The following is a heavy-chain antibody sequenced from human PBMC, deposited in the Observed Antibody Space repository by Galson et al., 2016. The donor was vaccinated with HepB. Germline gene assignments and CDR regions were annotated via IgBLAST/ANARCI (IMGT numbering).Heavy chain of an antibody. CDR2: INPSGRGT. D-gene: IGHD3-16*01. CDR3: ARAGHYYASGADY. V-gene: IGHV1-46*01. Sequence: SVKVSCKASGYIFISYYVHWVRQAPGQGLEWMGRINPSGRGTTYAQKFQGRATLTRDTSTSTDYMEVTSLRSDDTAVYYCARAGHYYASGADYWGQGTLVTVSS. CDR1: GYIFISYY. J-gene: IGHJ4*02.